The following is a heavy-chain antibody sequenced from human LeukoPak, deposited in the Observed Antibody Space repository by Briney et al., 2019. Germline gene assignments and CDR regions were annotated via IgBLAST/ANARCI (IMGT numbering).Heavy chain of an antibody. V-gene: IGHV4-59*01. CDR2: IYYSGST. CDR1: GGSFSGYY. J-gene: IGHJ6*03. D-gene: IGHD2-2*01. Sequence: SETLSLTCAVYGGSFSGYYWSWIRQPPGKGLEWIGYIYYSGSTNYNPSLKSRVTISVDTSKNQFSLKLSSVTAADTAVYYCARDGGTNHYYYYMDVWGKGTTVTVSS. CDR3: ARDGGTNHYYYYMDV.